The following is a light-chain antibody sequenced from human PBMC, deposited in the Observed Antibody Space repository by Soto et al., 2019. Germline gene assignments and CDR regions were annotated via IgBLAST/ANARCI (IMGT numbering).Light chain of an antibody. Sequence: QSALAQPPSASGSPGQSVTISCTGTSSDVGDNYVSWYHQHLGKAPKLLIYEVTLRPSGVPDRFSGSKSGNTASLTVSGLQADDEADYYCSAYAGSNTFVFGTGTKLTVL. V-gene: IGLV2-8*01. CDR3: SAYAGSNTFV. J-gene: IGLJ1*01. CDR1: SSDVGDNY. CDR2: EVT.